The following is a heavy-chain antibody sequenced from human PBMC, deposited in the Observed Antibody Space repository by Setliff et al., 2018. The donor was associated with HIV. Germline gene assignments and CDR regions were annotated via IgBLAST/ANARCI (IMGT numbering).Heavy chain of an antibody. CDR2: INTETGNP. CDR3: ARVGSYWSTFDY. D-gene: IGHD1-26*01. CDR1: GYTLTTYG. Sequence: PGESLTISCKASGYTLTTYGISWVRQAPGQGLEWMGWINTETGNPMYAQGFTGRFVFSLDTSASTAYLQINSLKTEDTAMYYCARVGSYWSTFDYWGQGALVTVSS. J-gene: IGHJ4*02. V-gene: IGHV7-4-1*02.